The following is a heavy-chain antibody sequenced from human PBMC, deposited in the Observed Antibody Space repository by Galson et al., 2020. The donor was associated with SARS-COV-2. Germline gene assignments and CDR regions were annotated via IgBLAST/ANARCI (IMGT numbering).Heavy chain of an antibody. V-gene: IGHV1-46*01. CDR1: GYTFTSYY. CDR2: INPSGGST. Sequence: ASVTVSCKASGYTFTSYYMHWVRQAPGQGLEWMGIINPSGGSTSYAQKFQGRVTMTRDTSTSTVYMELSSLRSEDTAVYYCARGPRIYDFWSGYYVRGGEDYYYYMDVWGKGTTVTVSS. D-gene: IGHD3-3*01. J-gene: IGHJ6*03. CDR3: ARGPRIYDFWSGYYVRGGEDYYYYMDV.